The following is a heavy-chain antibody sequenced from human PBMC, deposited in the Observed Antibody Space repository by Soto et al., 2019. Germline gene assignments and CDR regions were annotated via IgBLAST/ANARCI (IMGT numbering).Heavy chain of an antibody. J-gene: IGHJ4*02. D-gene: IGHD2-8*01. CDR2: ISYDGSNK. V-gene: IGHV3-30-3*01. Sequence: QVQLVESGGGVVQPGRSLRLSCAASGFTFSSYTMHWVCQAPGKGLEWVVVISYDGSNKYYADSVKGRFTISRDNSKNTLYLQMNSLRTEDTAVYYCARNGFIPFDYWGQGTLVTVSS. CDR1: GFTFSSYT. CDR3: ARNGFIPFDY.